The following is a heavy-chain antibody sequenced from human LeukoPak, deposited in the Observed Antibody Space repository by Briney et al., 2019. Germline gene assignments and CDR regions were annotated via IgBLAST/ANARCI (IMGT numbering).Heavy chain of an antibody. CDR3: ARDDGYSYGPLFDS. Sequence: GGSLRLSCAASGFTFSSYSMSWVRQAPGKGLEWVSPISNSKSFIYYADSVKGRFTISRDNAKNSMYLQMNSLRAEDTALYYCARDDGYSYGPLFDSWGRGTLVTVSS. CDR2: ISNSKSFI. V-gene: IGHV3-21*01. J-gene: IGHJ4*02. D-gene: IGHD5-18*01. CDR1: GFTFSSYS.